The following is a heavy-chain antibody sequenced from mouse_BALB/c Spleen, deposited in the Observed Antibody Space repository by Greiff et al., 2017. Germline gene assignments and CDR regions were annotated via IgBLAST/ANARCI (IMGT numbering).Heavy chain of an antibody. V-gene: IGHV1S81*02. Sequence: QVQLKQPGAELVKPGASVKLSCKASGYTFTSYWMHWVKQRPGQGLEWIGEINPSNGRTNYNEKFKSKATLTVDKSSSTAYMQLSSLTSEDSAVYYCARRGYYGPFDYWGQGTTLTVSS. J-gene: IGHJ2*01. CDR2: INPSNGRT. CDR1: GYTFTSYW. CDR3: ARRGYYGPFDY. D-gene: IGHD1-1*01.